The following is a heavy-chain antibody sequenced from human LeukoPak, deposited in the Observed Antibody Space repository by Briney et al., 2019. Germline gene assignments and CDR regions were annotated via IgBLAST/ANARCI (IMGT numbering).Heavy chain of an antibody. J-gene: IGHJ4*02. V-gene: IGHV1-2*02. CDR2: INPNSGGT. CDR1: GYTFTGYY. D-gene: IGHD1/OR15-1a*01. CDR3: ARGEQRSQDF. Sequence: ASVKVSCKASGYTFTGYYIHWVGQAPGQGLEWMGWINPNSGGTTYAQKFQGRVTITRDTSISTAYMELSRLRSDDTAVYYCARGEQRSQDFWGQGTLVTVSS.